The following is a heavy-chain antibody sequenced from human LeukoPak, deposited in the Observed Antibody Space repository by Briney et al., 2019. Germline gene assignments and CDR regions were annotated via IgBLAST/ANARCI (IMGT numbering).Heavy chain of an antibody. CDR3: ARSPYYYDSSGYYLH. D-gene: IGHD3-22*01. V-gene: IGHV1-2*02. J-gene: IGHJ4*02. CDR2: INPNSGGT. Sequence: ASVKVSCKASRYTFTGYYMHWVRQAPGQGLEWMGWINPNSGGTNYAQKFQGRVTMTRDTSISTAYMELSRLRSDDTAVYYCARSPYYYDSSGYYLHWGQGTLVTVSS. CDR1: RYTFTGYY.